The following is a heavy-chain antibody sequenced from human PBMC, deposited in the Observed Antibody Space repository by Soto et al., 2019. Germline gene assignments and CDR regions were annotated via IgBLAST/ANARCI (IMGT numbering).Heavy chain of an antibody. J-gene: IGHJ4*02. CDR3: ARGDLYSSSPDY. Sequence: QEQLVESGGGVVQPGRSLRLSCAASGFSFSRHGMHWVRQAPGKGLEWVAIIWYDGSNKYYADSVKGRFTISRDNSKNTLYLQMNSPRAEDTAVYYCARGDLYSSSPDYWGQGTLVTVSS. D-gene: IGHD6-6*01. CDR1: GFSFSRHG. CDR2: IWYDGSNK. V-gene: IGHV3-33*01.